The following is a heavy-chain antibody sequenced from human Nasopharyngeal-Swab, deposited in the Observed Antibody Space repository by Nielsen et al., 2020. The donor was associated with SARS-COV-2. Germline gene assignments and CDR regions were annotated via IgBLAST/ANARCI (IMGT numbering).Heavy chain of an antibody. D-gene: IGHD2-21*01. Sequence: GESLKISCAASGFALSDYVMHWVRQVPGQGLEWVSCIRSSTSYIYYAASVTGRFTVSRDNADNSLVLQMNSLRAEDSAVYYCARDQTGQNRLLDFWGQGALVTVSS. CDR1: GFALSDYV. CDR2: IRSSTSYI. V-gene: IGHV3-21*01. J-gene: IGHJ4*02. CDR3: ARDQTGQNRLLDF.